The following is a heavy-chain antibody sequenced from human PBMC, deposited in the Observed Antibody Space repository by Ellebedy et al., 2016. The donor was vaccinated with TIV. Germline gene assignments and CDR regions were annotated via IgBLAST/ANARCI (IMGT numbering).Heavy chain of an antibody. Sequence: SETLSLXCTVSGGSISSSSYYWGWIRRPPGKGLEWIGSIYYSGSTYYNPSLKSRVTISVDTSKNQFSLKLSSVTAADTAVYYCARQVAGTWDYWGQGTLVTVSS. J-gene: IGHJ4*02. CDR1: GGSISSSSYY. CDR3: ARQVAGTWDY. CDR2: IYYSGST. D-gene: IGHD6-19*01. V-gene: IGHV4-39*01.